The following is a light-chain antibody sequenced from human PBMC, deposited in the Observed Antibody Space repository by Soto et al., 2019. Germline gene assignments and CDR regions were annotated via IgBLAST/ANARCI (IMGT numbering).Light chain of an antibody. V-gene: IGKV1-9*01. CDR3: QQLNSYPLT. Sequence: DIQLTQSPSFLSASVGDRVTITCRASQGISSYLAWYQQKPGKAPKLLIYAASSLQSGVPSRFSGSGSGTEFTLTISSLQPEDVATYYCQQLNSYPLTVGPGTKVDIK. CDR2: AAS. J-gene: IGKJ3*01. CDR1: QGISSY.